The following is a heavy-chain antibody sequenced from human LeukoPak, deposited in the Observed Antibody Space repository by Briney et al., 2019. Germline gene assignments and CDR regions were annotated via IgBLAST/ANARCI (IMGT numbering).Heavy chain of an antibody. CDR1: GFTFSSYW. D-gene: IGHD4-11*01. V-gene: IGHV3-74*01. CDR3: ARTPLMTTYLVDK. J-gene: IGHJ4*02. Sequence: GGSLRLSCAASGFTFSSYWMHWVRQAPGKGLVWVSRINSDGSSTNYADSVKGRFTISRDNAKNSLYMQMSSLRAEDTASYFCARTPLMTTYLVDKWGQGTLVTVSS. CDR2: INSDGSST.